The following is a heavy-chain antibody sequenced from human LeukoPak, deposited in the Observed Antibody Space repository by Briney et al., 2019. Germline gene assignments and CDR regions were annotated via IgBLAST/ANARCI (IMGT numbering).Heavy chain of an antibody. CDR2: IIPILGIA. CDR3: AREGDVPTLFDY. CDR1: GGTFSSYA. V-gene: IGHV1-69*04. D-gene: IGHD3-16*01. J-gene: IGHJ4*02. Sequence: GASVTVSCRASGGTFSSYAISWVRQAPGQGLEWMGRIIPILGIANYAQKFQGRVTITADKSTSTAYMELSSLRSEDTAVYYCAREGDVPTLFDYWGQGTLVTVSS.